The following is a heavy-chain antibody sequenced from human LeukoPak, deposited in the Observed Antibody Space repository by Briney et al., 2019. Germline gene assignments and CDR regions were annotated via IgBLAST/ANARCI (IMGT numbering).Heavy chain of an antibody. J-gene: IGHJ4*02. Sequence: PGGSLRLSCAASGFTFSSYSMSWVRQAPGKGLEWVSSISSSSSYIYYADSVKGRFTISRDNAKNSLYLQMNSLRAEDTAVYYCARVLFAIAAAGPFDYWGQGTLVTVSS. CDR3: ARVLFAIAAAGPFDY. V-gene: IGHV3-21*01. D-gene: IGHD6-13*01. CDR2: ISSSSSYI. CDR1: GFTFSSYS.